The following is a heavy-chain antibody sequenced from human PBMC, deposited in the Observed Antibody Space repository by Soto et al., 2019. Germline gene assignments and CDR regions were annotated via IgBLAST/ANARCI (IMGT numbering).Heavy chain of an antibody. Sequence: SETLSLTCTVSGGSISSYYWSWIRQPPGKGLEWIGYIYYSGSTNYNPSLKSRVTISVDTSKNQFSLKLSSVTAADTAVYYCARVVYSGYVDYFDYWGQGTLVSVSS. CDR1: GGSISSYY. D-gene: IGHD5-12*01. J-gene: IGHJ4*02. V-gene: IGHV4-59*01. CDR3: ARVVYSGYVDYFDY. CDR2: IYYSGST.